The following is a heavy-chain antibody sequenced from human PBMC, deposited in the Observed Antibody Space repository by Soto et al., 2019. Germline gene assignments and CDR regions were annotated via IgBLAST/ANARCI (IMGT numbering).Heavy chain of an antibody. Sequence: QVQLVQSGAEVKKPGASVKVSCKTSGYTFTGYYIHWIRQAPGHGLEWMGWINPNSGDTNYSQDFQGRVTMTSDTSFTTAYVGLTRLRSDDTAVYYCARREQWLENFDYWGQGTLVTVSS. J-gene: IGHJ4*02. CDR3: ARREQWLENFDY. CDR1: GYTFTGYY. D-gene: IGHD6-19*01. V-gene: IGHV1-2*02. CDR2: INPNSGDT.